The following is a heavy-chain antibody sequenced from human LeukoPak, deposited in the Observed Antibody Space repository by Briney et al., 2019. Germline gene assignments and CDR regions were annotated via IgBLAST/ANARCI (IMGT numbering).Heavy chain of an antibody. J-gene: IGHJ4*02. CDR3: ASLSDTAMVRLDY. V-gene: IGHV3-74*01. D-gene: IGHD5-18*01. CDR1: GFTFSGYW. Sequence: GGSLRLSCAASGFTFSGYWMHWVRHAPGKGLVWVSRINNDGSSTRYADSVQGRFTISRDNAKNTLYLQMNSLRAEDTAVYYCASLSDTAMVRLDYWGQGTLVTVSS. CDR2: INNDGSST.